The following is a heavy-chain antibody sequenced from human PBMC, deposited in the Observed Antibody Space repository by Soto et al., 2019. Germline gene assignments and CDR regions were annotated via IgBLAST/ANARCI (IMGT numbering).Heavy chain of an antibody. V-gene: IGHV1-2*04. J-gene: IGHJ6*02. CDR1: GYTFTGYY. CDR3: ARDGPVVPAAWRRYGMDV. D-gene: IGHD2-2*01. CDR2: INPNSGGT. Sequence: GASVKVSCKASGYTFTGYYMHWVRQAPGQGLEWMGWINPNSGGTNYAQKFQGWVTMTRDTSISTAYMELSRLRSDDTAVYYCARDGPVVPAAWRRYGMDVWGQGTTVTVSS.